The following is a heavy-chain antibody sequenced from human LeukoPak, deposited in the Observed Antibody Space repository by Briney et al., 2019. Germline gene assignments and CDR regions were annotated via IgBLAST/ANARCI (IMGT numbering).Heavy chain of an antibody. Sequence: GGSLRLSCAASGFTFSSYAMSWVRQAPGMGLEWVSAISGSGGSTYYADSVKGRFTISRDNSKNTLYLQMNSLRAEDTAVYYCAKGPDYYDSSGYHRSWGQGTLVTVSS. D-gene: IGHD3-22*01. CDR3: AKGPDYYDSSGYHRS. CDR2: ISGSGGST. V-gene: IGHV3-23*01. J-gene: IGHJ5*02. CDR1: GFTFSSYA.